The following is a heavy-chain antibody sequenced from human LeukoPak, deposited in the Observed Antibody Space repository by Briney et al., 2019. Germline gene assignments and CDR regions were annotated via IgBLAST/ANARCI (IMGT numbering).Heavy chain of an antibody. CDR1: GGSISSSSYY. D-gene: IGHD6-19*01. J-gene: IGHJ4*02. CDR2: IYYSGST. V-gene: IGHV4-39*01. CDR3: ARQFPSSGWYNY. Sequence: SETLSLTCTVSGGSISSSSYYWGWIRQPPGKGLEWIGSIYYSGSTYYNPSLKSRVTISVDTSKSQFSLKLSSVTAADTAVYYCARQFPSSGWYNYWGQGTLVTVSS.